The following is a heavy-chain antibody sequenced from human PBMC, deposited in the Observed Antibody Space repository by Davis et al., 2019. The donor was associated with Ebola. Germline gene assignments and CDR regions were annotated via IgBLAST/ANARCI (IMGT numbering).Heavy chain of an antibody. D-gene: IGHD3-22*01. Sequence: MPSETLSLTCTVSACSISPSGYYRGRIRQPPGKGLEWIGCIYYSCSTYYNPSLKSRVTISVDTSKNQFSLKLNSVTAADTAVYYCSRHWLYYYDSSGYYLAYYFDYWGQGTLVTVSS. J-gene: IGHJ4*02. V-gene: IGHV4-39*01. CDR1: ACSISPSGYY. CDR3: SRHWLYYYDSSGYYLAYYFDY. CDR2: IYYSCST.